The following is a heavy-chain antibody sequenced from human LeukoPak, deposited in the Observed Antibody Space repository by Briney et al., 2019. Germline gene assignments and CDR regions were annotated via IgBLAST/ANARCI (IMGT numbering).Heavy chain of an antibody. CDR3: ARYKGYSRGWYVPNPTFDY. CDR2: ISAYNGNT. V-gene: IGHV1-18*04. Sequence: GASVKVSCKASGYTFTSYGISWVRQAPGQGLEWMGWISAYNGNTNYAQKLQGGVTMTTDTSTSTAYMELRSLRSDDTAVYYCARYKGYSRGWYVPNPTFDYWGQGTLVTVSS. J-gene: IGHJ4*02. D-gene: IGHD6-19*01. CDR1: GYTFTSYG.